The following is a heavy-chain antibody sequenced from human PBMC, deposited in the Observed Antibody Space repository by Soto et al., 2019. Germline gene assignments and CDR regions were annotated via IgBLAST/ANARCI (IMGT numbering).Heavy chain of an antibody. V-gene: IGHV1-69*02. J-gene: IGHJ4*02. CDR3: ASSYGSGYRAFDY. CDR2: INPILSMS. CDR1: GDTFTFYS. Sequence: QVQLVQSGAEVKKPGSSVKVSCKASGDTFTFYSINWVRQTPGLGLEWMGRINPILSMSNYAQRFQGRVTMTADKSTSTAYMELSSVGSEDTAIYYCASSYGSGYRAFDYWGQGALVTVSS. D-gene: IGHD3-10*01.